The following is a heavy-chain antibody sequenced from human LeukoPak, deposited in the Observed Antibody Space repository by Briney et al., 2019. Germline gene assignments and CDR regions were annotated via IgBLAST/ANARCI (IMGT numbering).Heavy chain of an antibody. D-gene: IGHD2-15*01. CDR1: EYTFTEYA. Sequence: ASVKVSCKASEYTFTEYAVNWVRQAPGQRLEWLGWINAGNDDTKYSQKFQGRVTITRDTSANTAYMELSSLTSDDTAVYYCARERWHCRGNDCYSVYYYGLDVWGQGTTVTVSS. J-gene: IGHJ6*02. CDR3: ARERWHCRGNDCYSVYYYGLDV. CDR2: INAGNDDT. V-gene: IGHV1-3*01.